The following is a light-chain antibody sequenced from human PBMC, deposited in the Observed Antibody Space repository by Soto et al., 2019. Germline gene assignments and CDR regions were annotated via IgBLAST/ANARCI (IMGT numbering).Light chain of an antibody. CDR1: QSVSSNY. V-gene: IGKV3-20*01. Sequence: ELVLTQSPGTLSLSPGERATLSCRASQSVSSNYLAWYQQKPGQAPRLLVYGASSRATGIPDRFSGSGSGTDFTLTISRLEPEDFAVYYCQQYGSSPMTFGQGTKVDIK. J-gene: IGKJ1*01. CDR3: QQYGSSPMT. CDR2: GAS.